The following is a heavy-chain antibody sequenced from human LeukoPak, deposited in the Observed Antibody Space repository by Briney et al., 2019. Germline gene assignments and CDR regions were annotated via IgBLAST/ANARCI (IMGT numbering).Heavy chain of an antibody. D-gene: IGHD1-7*01. CDR2: ISYDGSNK. J-gene: IGHJ4*02. CDR3: ASPEL. CDR1: GFTFSSYA. V-gene: IGHV3-30-3*01. Sequence: GGSLRLSCAASGFTFSSYAMHWVRQAPGKGLEWVAVISYDGSNKYYADSVKGRFTISRDNSKNTLYLQMNSLRAVDTAVYYCASPELWGQGTLVTVSS.